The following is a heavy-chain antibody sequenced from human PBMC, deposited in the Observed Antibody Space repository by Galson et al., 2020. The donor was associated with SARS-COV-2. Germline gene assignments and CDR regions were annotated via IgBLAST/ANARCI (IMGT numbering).Heavy chain of an antibody. CDR3: ARRTALTTAVNDLGAFDF. J-gene: IGHJ3*01. CDR2: SYPGDSDT. CDR1: GYSFNNYW. V-gene: IGHV5-51*01. Sequence: GESLKISCMGSGYSFNNYWIGWVRQMPGKGLELMGISYPGDSDTLYNPSFRGQVTISVEKSTASAYLQWSRLKASDTAVYYCARRTALTTAVNDLGAFDFWGQGTTVTVAS. D-gene: IGHD4-4*01.